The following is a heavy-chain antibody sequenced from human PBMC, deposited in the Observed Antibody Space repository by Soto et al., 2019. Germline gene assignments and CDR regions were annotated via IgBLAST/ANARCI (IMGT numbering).Heavy chain of an antibody. D-gene: IGHD6-19*01. J-gene: IGHJ4*02. CDR1: GGTFNSYT. V-gene: IGHV1-69*12. CDR3: ARDSPEVAGILDY. Sequence: QVQLVQSGTEVKKPGSSVKVSCKASGGTFNSYTFSWVRQAPGQGLEWMGVIIPIFGATQYAQNFQGRLTITADESTSTAYMELSRLRSDDTARYYCARDSPEVAGILDYWGQGTLVSVSS. CDR2: IIPIFGAT.